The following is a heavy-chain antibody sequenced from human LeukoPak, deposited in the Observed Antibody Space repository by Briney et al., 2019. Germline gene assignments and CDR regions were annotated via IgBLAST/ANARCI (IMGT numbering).Heavy chain of an antibody. J-gene: IGHJ5*02. V-gene: IGHV5-51*01. CDR3: ACRDLSSTWSFP. Sequence: GESLKISCKGSGYSFTSYWIGWVRQMPGKGMEWMGVIYPGDSRVRYNPSFQGQVTISVDKSTRTAYLQWVGLKASDTAMYYCACRDLSSTWSFPWGQGTLVTVSS. D-gene: IGHD6-13*01. CDR1: GYSFTSYW. CDR2: IYPGDSRV.